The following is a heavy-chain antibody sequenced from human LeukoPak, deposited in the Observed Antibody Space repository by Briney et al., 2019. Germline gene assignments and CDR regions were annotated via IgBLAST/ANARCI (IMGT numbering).Heavy chain of an antibody. D-gene: IGHD2-2*01. V-gene: IGHV4-34*01. Sequence: PSETLSLTCAVYGGSFSGYYWSWIRQPPGKGLEWIGEINHSGSTNYNPSLKSRVTISVDTSKNQFSLKLSSVTAADTAVYYCARRICSSTSCYFLNWFDPWGQGTLVTVSS. CDR2: INHSGST. CDR3: ARRICSSTSCYFLNWFDP. CDR1: GGSFSGYY. J-gene: IGHJ5*02.